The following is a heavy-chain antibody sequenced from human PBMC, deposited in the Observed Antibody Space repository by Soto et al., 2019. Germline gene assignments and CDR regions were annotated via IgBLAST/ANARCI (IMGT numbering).Heavy chain of an antibody. CDR3: ARTWITMVRGVTRLGGWFDP. CDR2: IIPIFGTA. Sequence: QVQLVQSGAEVKKPGSSVKVSCKASGGTFSSYAISWVRQAPGQGLEWMGGIIPIFGTANYAQKFQGRVTITADKSTSTAYMELSSLRSEDTAAYYCARTWITMVRGVTRLGGWFDPWGQGTLVTVSS. J-gene: IGHJ5*02. V-gene: IGHV1-69*06. CDR1: GGTFSSYA. D-gene: IGHD3-10*01.